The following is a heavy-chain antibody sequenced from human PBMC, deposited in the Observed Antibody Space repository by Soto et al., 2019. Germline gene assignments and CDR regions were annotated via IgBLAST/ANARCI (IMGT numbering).Heavy chain of an antibody. D-gene: IGHD3-10*01. CDR3: ASTGRSGSDDAFDI. J-gene: IGHJ3*02. V-gene: IGHV4-30-2*01. CDR2: INHSGST. CDR1: GGSISSGGYS. Sequence: PSEILSLTCAVSGGSISSGGYSWSWIRQPPGKGLEWIGDINHSGSTNYNPSLKSRVTISVDTSKNQFSLKLSSVTAADTAVYYCASTGRSGSDDAFDIWGQGTMVTVSS.